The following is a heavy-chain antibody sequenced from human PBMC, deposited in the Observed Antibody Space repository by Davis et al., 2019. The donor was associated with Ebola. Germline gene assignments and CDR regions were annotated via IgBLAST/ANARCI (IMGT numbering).Heavy chain of an antibody. CDR2: NIPIFGTA. CDR3: ARSILNGHCSSTSCYYRFDP. V-gene: IGHV1-69*13. J-gene: IGHJ5*02. Sequence: SVTVSCKASGGNFSSYAIIWLRQPPGQGLEWMGGNIPIFGTANYAQKFQGRVTITADASTSTAYMELSSLRSEDTAVYYCARSILNGHCSSTSCYYRFDPWGQGTLVTVSS. CDR1: GGNFSSYA. D-gene: IGHD2-2*01.